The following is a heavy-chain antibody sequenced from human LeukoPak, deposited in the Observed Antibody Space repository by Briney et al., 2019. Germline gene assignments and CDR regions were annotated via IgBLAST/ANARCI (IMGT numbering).Heavy chain of an antibody. CDR2: IGTAGDT. CDR1: GFTFSSYD. Sequence: GGSLRLSCAASGFTFSSYDMHWVRQATGKGLEWVSAIGTAGDTYYPGSVKGRFTISRENAKNSLYLQMNSLRAGDTAVYYCARVSAESAFDIWGQGTMVTVSS. J-gene: IGHJ3*02. V-gene: IGHV3-13*01. D-gene: IGHD3-3*02. CDR3: ARVSAESAFDI.